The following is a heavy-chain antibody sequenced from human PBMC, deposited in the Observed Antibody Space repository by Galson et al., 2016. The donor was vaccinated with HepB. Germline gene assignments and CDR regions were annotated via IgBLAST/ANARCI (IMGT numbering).Heavy chain of an antibody. J-gene: IGHJ5*01. CDR2: ISGDGTYT. Sequence: SLRLSCAASGFTFSNYWMHWVRQAPGKGLVWVSRISGDGTYTNYADSVKGRVTISRDNGKNTLYLQMNSLRAEDTAVYYCARGISMNWFDSWGQGTLVTVSS. CDR1: GFTFSNYW. CDR3: ARGISMNWFDS. V-gene: IGHV3-74*01.